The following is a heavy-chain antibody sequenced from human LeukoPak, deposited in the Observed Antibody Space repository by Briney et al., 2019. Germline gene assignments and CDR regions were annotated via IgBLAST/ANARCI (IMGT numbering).Heavy chain of an antibody. CDR3: ARDTKSSWYDY. D-gene: IGHD6-13*01. Sequence: PSETLSLTCAVSGGSISSSSYYWGWIRQPAGKGLEWIGRIYTSGSTNYNPSLKSRVTISVDTSKNQFSLKLSSVTAADTAVYYCARDTKSSWYDYWGQGTLVTVSS. V-gene: IGHV4-61*02. J-gene: IGHJ4*02. CDR2: IYTSGST. CDR1: GGSISSSSYY.